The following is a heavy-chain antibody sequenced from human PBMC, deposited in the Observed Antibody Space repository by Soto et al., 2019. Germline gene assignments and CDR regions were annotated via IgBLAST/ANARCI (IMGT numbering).Heavy chain of an antibody. Sequence: EVQLVETGGGLIQPGGSLRLSCAASGFTVSSNYMSWVRQAPGQGLEWVSFIYSGGRTYYADSVKGRFTISRDNSNNTLYLQMNSLSAEDTAVYYCAREAISSDYFDYWGQGTLVIVSS. D-gene: IGHD3-22*01. V-gene: IGHV3-53*02. CDR1: GFTVSSNY. J-gene: IGHJ4*02. CDR2: IYSGGRT. CDR3: AREAISSDYFDY.